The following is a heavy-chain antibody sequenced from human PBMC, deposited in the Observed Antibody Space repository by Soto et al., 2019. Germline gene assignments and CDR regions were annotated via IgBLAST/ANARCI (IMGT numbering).Heavy chain of an antibody. CDR3: ARGISVLRLLERTVEWFDP. J-gene: IGHJ5*02. Sequence: PGGSLRLSCAASGFTFSSYSMNWVRQAPGKGLEWVSSISSSSYIYYADSVKGRFTISRDNAKNSLYLQMNSLRAEDTAVYYCARGISVLRLLERTVEWFDPWGQGTMVTVYS. V-gene: IGHV3-21*01. D-gene: IGHD3-3*01. CDR2: ISSSSYI. CDR1: GFTFSSYS.